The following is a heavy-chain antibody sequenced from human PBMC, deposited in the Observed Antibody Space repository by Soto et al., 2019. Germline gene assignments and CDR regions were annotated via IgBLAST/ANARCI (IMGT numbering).Heavy chain of an antibody. CDR1: GYSFTSYW. D-gene: IGHD3-10*01. J-gene: IGHJ6*02. CDR2: IYPGDSDT. Sequence: GESRKIACKGAGYSFTSYWIGRVRQMPGKGLEWMGIIYPGDSDTRYSPSFQGQVTISADKSISTAYLQWSSLKASDTAMYYCAGGGVRGVITRTRDYYGMDVWGQGTTVTVSS. V-gene: IGHV5-51*01. CDR3: AGGGVRGVITRTRDYYGMDV.